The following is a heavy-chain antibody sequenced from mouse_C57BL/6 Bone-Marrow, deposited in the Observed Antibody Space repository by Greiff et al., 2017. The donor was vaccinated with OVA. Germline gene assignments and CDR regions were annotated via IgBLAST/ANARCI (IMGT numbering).Heavy chain of an antibody. CDR1: GYTFTDYE. CDR3: ARCYRGTYPYYLDY. CDR2: IDPSAGGT. Sequence: QVKLMESGAELVRPGASVTLSCKASGYTFTDYEMHWVKQTPVHGLEWIGAIDPSAGGTAYNQKFKGKAILTADKSSSTAYMELRSLTSEDSAVYYCARCYRGTYPYYLDYWGKGTTLTVSS. D-gene: IGHD5-1*01. J-gene: IGHJ2*01. V-gene: IGHV1-15*01.